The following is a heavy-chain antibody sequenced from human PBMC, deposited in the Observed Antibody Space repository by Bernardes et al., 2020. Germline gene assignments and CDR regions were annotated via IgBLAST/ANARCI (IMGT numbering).Heavy chain of an antibody. CDR1: GGSFSGYY. J-gene: IGHJ5*02. V-gene: IGHV4-34*01. CDR3: ARGLGMSDFWSGYATP. D-gene: IGHD3-3*01. CDR2: ISHSGST. Sequence: SESLSLTCAVYGGSFSGYYWSWIRQPPGKGLEWIGEISHSGSTKDNPSLESRVTMSIDTSKNQFSLQLSSVTAADTAVFYCARGLGMSDFWSGYATPGGHGTLVTVSS.